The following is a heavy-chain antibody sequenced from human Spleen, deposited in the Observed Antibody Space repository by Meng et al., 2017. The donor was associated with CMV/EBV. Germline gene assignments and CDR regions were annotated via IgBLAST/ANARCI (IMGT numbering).Heavy chain of an antibody. Sequence: SGGTFSSYTISWVRQAPGQGLEWMGRIIPILGIANYAQKFQGRVTITADKSTSTAYMELSSLRSEDTAVYYCARDKLIVGATGAVDIWGQGTMVTVSS. J-gene: IGHJ3*02. CDR1: GGTFSSYT. CDR3: ARDKLIVGATGAVDI. CDR2: IIPILGIA. D-gene: IGHD1-26*01. V-gene: IGHV1-69*04.